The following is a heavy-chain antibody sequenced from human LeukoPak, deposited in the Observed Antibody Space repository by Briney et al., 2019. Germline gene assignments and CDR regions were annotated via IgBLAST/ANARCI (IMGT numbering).Heavy chain of an antibody. CDR2: IIPIFGTA. Sequence: ASVKVSCKASGGTFSSYAISWVRQAPGQGLEWMGGIIPIFGTANYAQKFQGRVTITADKSTSTAYMELSSLRSEDTAVYYCASYYGDYSDDYYYYYYMDVWGKGTTVTVSS. CDR1: GGTFSSYA. V-gene: IGHV1-69*06. D-gene: IGHD4-17*01. CDR3: ASYYGDYSDDYYYYYYMDV. J-gene: IGHJ6*03.